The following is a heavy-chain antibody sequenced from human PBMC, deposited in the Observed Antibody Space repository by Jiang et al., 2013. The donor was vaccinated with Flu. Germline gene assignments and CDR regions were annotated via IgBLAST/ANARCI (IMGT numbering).Heavy chain of an antibody. V-gene: IGHV1-18*01. CDR3: ARVEGPFAIPAYYYGMDV. D-gene: IGHD2-21*01. CDR2: ISAYNGNT. Sequence: RQAPGQGLEWMGWISAYNGNTNYAQKLQGRVTMTTDTSTSTAYMELRSLRSDDTAVYYCARVEGPFAIPAYYYGMDVWGQRTTVTVSS. J-gene: IGHJ6*02.